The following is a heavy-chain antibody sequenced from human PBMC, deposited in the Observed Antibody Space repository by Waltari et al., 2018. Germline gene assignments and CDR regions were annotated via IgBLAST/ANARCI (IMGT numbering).Heavy chain of an antibody. CDR2: VSGNGATT. V-gene: IGHV3-23*04. CDR3: AKDFDTSGYFPLGS. Sequence: EVQLVDSGGDLVHPGGSLRLSCSASGFMFSNYAMTWVRQAPGKGVWWVSSVSGNGATTYYADSVRGRFTISRDNSENTLYLQMDRLRADDTAVYYCAKDFDTSGYFPLGSWGQGTLVTVSS. J-gene: IGHJ5*02. CDR1: GFMFSNYA. D-gene: IGHD3-22*01.